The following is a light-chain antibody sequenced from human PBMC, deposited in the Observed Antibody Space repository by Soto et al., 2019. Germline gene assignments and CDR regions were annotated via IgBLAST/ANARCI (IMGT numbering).Light chain of an antibody. V-gene: IGKV3-11*01. CDR1: QSVSSS. Sequence: EILLTQSPATLSLSPGERATLSCRASQSVSSSLAWYQQRPGQAPRLLIYDASNRATGIPARFSGSGSGTDFTLTSSSLEPEDFAVYFCQQRTDWLTFGGGTKVEI. CDR2: DAS. J-gene: IGKJ4*01. CDR3: QQRTDWLT.